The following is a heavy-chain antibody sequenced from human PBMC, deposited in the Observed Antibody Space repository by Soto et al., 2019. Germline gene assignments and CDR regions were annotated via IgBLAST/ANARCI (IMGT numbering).Heavy chain of an antibody. CDR3: ARASVGIAAAGPTNWFDP. J-gene: IGHJ5*02. D-gene: IGHD6-13*01. CDR2: TYYRSKWYN. V-gene: IGHV6-1*01. Sequence: PSQTLSLTCAISGDSVSSNSAAWNWIRQSPSRGLEWLGRTYYRSKWYNDYAVSVKSRITINPDTSKNQFSLQLNSVTPEDTALYYCARASVGIAAAGPTNWFDPWGQGTLVTVSS. CDR1: GDSVSSNSAA.